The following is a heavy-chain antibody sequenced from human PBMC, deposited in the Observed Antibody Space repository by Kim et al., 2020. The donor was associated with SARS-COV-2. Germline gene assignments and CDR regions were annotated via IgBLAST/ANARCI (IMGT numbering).Heavy chain of an antibody. D-gene: IGHD2-2*02. CDR3: ARDCSSTSCYTTFDY. V-gene: IGHV3-48*03. J-gene: IGHJ4*02. Sequence: DSAKGRFTISRDNAKNSLYLQMNSLRAEDTAVYYCARDCSSTSCYTTFDYWGQGTLVTVSS.